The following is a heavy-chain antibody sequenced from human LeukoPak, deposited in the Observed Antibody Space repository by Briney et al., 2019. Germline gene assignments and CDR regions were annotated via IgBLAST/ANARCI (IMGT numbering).Heavy chain of an antibody. CDR1: GYTFTGYY. CDR3: ARVGYGYESSGYHDY. CDR2: INPNSGGT. Sequence: ASVKVSCKASGYTFTGYYMHWVRQAPGQGLEWMGWINPNSGGTNYAQKFQGRVTMTRDTSISTAYMELSSLRSEDTAVYYCARVGYGYESSGYHDYWGQGTLVIVSS. D-gene: IGHD3-22*01. J-gene: IGHJ4*02. V-gene: IGHV1-2*02.